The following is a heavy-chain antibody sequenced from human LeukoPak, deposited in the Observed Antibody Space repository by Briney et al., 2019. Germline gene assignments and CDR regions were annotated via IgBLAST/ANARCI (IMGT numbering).Heavy chain of an antibody. CDR2: IYTSGST. J-gene: IGHJ5*02. D-gene: IGHD2-2*01. Sequence: SQTLSLTCTVSGGSISSGSYYWSWIRQPAGKGLEWSGRIYTSGSTNYNPSLKSRVTISVDTSKNQFSLKLSSVTAADTAVYYCARDYCSSTSCLRVNWFDPWGQGTLVTVSS. CDR3: ARDYCSSTSCLRVNWFDP. V-gene: IGHV4-61*02. CDR1: GGSISSGSYY.